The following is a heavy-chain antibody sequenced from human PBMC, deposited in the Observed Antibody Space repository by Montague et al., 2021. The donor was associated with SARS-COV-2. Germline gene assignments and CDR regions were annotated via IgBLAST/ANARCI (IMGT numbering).Heavy chain of an antibody. CDR3: ASSGITLTGLDAFDI. V-gene: IGHV6-1*01. CDR2: TYYRSKWDS. J-gene: IGHJ3*02. Sequence: CAISGDSVSSQSVAWNWTRQSPSRGLEWLGRTYYRSKWDSDYAESVKRRLVITPDTSKNQVSLQLNSVIPEDTAVYFCASSGITLTGLDAFDIWGQGTMVTVSS. CDR1: GDSVSSQSVA. D-gene: IGHD3-9*01.